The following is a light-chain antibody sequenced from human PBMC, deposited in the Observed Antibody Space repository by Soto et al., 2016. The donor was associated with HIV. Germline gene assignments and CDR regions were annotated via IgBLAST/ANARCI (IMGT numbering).Light chain of an antibody. J-gene: IGKJ1*01. V-gene: IGKV2-30*02. CDR3: MQGKYWRT. CDR1: QSLVHSDGNTY. CDR2: KIS. Sequence: VVMTQSPLSLPVTLGQPASISCRSSQSLVHSDGNTYLNWFHQRPGQSPRRLIYKISKRDSGVPDRFSGSGSGTDFTLKISRVEAEDVGVYYCMQGKYWRTFGQGTKVDIK.